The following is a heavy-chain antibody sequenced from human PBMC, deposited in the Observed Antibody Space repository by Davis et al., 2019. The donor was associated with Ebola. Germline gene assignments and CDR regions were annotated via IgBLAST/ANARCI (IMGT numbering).Heavy chain of an antibody. V-gene: IGHV3-43*02. Sequence: GESLKISCKGSGYTFSSFWMNWVRQAPGKGLEWVALISAYGDKTDYADSVQGRFTISRDNSKQFLYLQMNSLGTEDTALYYCAREIKPYWYFDLWGRGNLVTVSS. CDR2: ISAYGDKT. CDR3: AREIKPYWYFDL. J-gene: IGHJ2*01. CDR1: GYTFSSFW.